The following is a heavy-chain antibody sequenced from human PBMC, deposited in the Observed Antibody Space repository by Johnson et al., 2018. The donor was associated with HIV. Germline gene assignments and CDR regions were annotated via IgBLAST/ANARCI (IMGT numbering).Heavy chain of an antibody. Sequence: VQLVESGGGLVQPGGSLRLSCAASGFTFSSYAMSWVRQSPGKGLECLSYITSSGSSVYYTDFVKGRFTISRDNAKASVSLLMNSLRAEDSGIYYCARDATPWGGDYVGYAFDLWGQGTVVTVSS. J-gene: IGHJ3*01. D-gene: IGHD4-17*01. CDR2: ITSSGSSV. CDR3: ARDATPWGGDYVGYAFDL. CDR1: GFTFSSYA. V-gene: IGHV3-48*03.